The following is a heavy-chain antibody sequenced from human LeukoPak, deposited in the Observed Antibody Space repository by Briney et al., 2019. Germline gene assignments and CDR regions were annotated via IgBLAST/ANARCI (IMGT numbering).Heavy chain of an antibody. CDR3: ARDAAAAGFHWFDP. J-gene: IGHJ5*02. D-gene: IGHD6-13*01. CDR2: IIPIFGTA. V-gene: IGHV1-69*13. CDR1: GGTFSSYA. Sequence: ASVKVSCKASGGTFSSYAISWVRQAPGQGLEWMGGIIPIFGTANYAQKFQGRVTITADESTSTAYMELSSLRSEDTAVYYCARDAAAAGFHWFDPWGQGTLVTVSS.